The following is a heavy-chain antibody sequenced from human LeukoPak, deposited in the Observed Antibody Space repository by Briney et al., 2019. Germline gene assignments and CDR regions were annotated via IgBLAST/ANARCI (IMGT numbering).Heavy chain of an antibody. Sequence: SVKVSCKASGYTFTSYDINWVRQAPGQGLEWMGGIIPIFGTTNYAQKFQGRVTITADESTSTAYMELSSLRSEDTAVYYCARPSGYSSSWWFDYWGHGTLVTVSS. J-gene: IGHJ4*01. V-gene: IGHV1-69*13. CDR3: ARPSGYSSSWWFDY. CDR2: IIPIFGTT. D-gene: IGHD6-13*01. CDR1: GYTFTSYD.